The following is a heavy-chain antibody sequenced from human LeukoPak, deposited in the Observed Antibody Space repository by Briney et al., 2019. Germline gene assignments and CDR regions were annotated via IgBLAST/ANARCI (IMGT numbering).Heavy chain of an antibody. V-gene: IGHV3-15*01. D-gene: IGHD1-26*01. CDR3: TSDTSGTASAHFDY. J-gene: IGHJ4*02. CDR2: IKIKTDGGTT. Sequence: GGSLRLSCAASGFTFSNAWMSWVRQAPGKGLEWVGRIKIKTDGGTTDYAAPVKGRFTISRDDSKNTLYLQMNSLKTEDTAVYYCTSDTSGTASAHFDYWGQGTLVTVSS. CDR1: GFTFSNAW.